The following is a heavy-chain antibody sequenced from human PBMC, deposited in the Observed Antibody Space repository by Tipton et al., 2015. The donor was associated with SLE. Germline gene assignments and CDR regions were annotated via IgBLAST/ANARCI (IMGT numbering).Heavy chain of an antibody. Sequence: TLSLTCAVYGGSFSGYYWSWIRQPPGKGLEWIGEINHSGSTNYNPSLKSRVTISVDTSRNQFSLKLSSVTAADTAVYYCARVQQRPSWGQGTLVTVSS. CDR2: INHSGST. J-gene: IGHJ5*02. CDR1: GGSFSGYY. CDR3: ARVQQRPS. D-gene: IGHD6-13*01. V-gene: IGHV4-34*01.